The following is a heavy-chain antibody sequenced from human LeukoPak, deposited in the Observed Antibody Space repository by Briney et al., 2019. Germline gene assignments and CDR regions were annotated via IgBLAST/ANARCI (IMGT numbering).Heavy chain of an antibody. CDR1: GYTFTSYY. D-gene: IGHD6-6*01. CDR3: ARVSPGPSSSPPWDNWFDP. Sequence: ASVKVSCKASGYTFTSYYMHWVRQAPGQGLEWMGIINPSGGSTSCAQKFQGRVTMTRDTSTSTVYMELSGLRSEDTAVYYCARVSPGPSSSPPWDNWFDPWGQGTLVTVSS. V-gene: IGHV1-46*01. CDR2: INPSGGST. J-gene: IGHJ5*02.